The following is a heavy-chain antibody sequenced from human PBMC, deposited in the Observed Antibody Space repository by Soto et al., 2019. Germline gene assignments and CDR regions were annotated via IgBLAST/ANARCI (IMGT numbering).Heavy chain of an antibody. V-gene: IGHV1-69*02. Sequence: QVQLVQSGAEVKKPGTSVKVSCNASGGTFSSYTISWVRQAPGQGLEWMGRIIPILGIANYAQTFQGRVTITADKSTSTAYMELSSMRSEDTAVYYCVGPNLGSCSGGSCTDYWGQGTLVTVSS. CDR1: GGTFSSYT. D-gene: IGHD2-15*01. CDR3: VGPNLGSCSGGSCTDY. J-gene: IGHJ4*02. CDR2: IIPILGIA.